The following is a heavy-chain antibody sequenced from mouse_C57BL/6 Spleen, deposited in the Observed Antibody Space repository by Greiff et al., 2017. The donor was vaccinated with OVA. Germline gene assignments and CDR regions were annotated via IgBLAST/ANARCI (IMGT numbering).Heavy chain of an antibody. D-gene: IGHD1-1*01. J-gene: IGHJ4*01. V-gene: IGHV1-69*01. CDR2: IDPSDSYT. CDR3: ATVGSPYAMDD. Sequence: QVQLQQPGAELVMPGASVKLSCKASGYTFTSYWMHWVKQRPGQGLEWIGEIDPSDSYTNYNQKFKGKSTLTVDKSSSTAYMQLSSLTSEDSAVYYCATVGSPYAMDDWGQGTSVTVSS. CDR1: GYTFTSYW.